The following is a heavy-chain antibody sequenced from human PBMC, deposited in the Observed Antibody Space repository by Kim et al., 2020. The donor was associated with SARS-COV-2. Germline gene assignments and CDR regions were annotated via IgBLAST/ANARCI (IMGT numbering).Heavy chain of an antibody. Sequence: GGSLRLSCAASGFTFSSYGMHWVRQAPGKGLEWVAVISYDGSNKYYADSVKGRFTISRDNSKNTLYLQMNSLRAEDTAVYYCAKEGEWSRLVGAFDIWGPGTMVTVSS. J-gene: IGHJ3*02. V-gene: IGHV3-30*18. CDR3: AKEGEWSRLVGAFDI. CDR2: ISYDGSNK. D-gene: IGHD3-16*01. CDR1: GFTFSSYG.